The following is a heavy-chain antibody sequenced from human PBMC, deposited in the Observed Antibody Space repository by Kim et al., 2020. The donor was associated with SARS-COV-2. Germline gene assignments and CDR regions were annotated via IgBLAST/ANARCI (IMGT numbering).Heavy chain of an antibody. D-gene: IGHD3-10*01. V-gene: IGHV1-69*13. J-gene: IGHJ5*02. CDR1: GGTFSSYA. Sequence: SVKVSCKASGGTFSSYAISWVRQAPGQGLEWMGGIIPIFGTANYAQKFQGRVTITADESTSTAYMELSSLRSEDTAVYYCARDPSTGRGYYGSGSYGDWFDPWGQGTLVTVSS. CDR3: ARDPSTGRGYYGSGSYGDWFDP. CDR2: IIPIFGTA.